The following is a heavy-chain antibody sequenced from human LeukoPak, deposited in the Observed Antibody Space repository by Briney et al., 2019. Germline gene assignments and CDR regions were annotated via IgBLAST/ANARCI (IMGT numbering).Heavy chain of an antibody. CDR2: IYYRGST. CDR1: GGSIISGDYY. D-gene: IGHD3-10*01. Sequence: SETLPLTCTVSGGSIISGDYYWNWLRQHPGKCREWIGYIYYRGSTYYNPSLKSRVTISVDTSKNQFSLKLRHVTAADTAVYYCASDDGSGRGHDYWGQGPVVLVSS. V-gene: IGHV4-31*03. J-gene: IGHJ4*02. CDR3: ASDDGSGRGHDY.